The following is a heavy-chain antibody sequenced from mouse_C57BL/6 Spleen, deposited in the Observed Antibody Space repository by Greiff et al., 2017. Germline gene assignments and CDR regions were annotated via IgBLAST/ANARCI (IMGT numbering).Heavy chain of an antibody. V-gene: IGHV5-17*01. Sequence: EVKLVESGGGLVKPGGSLKLSCAASGFTFSDYGMHWVRQAPEKGLEWVAYISSGSSTIYYADTVKGRFTISRDNAKNTLFLQMTSLRSEDTAMYYCARPYGSSPWYFDVWGTGTTVTVAS. CDR3: ARPYGSSPWYFDV. D-gene: IGHD1-1*01. CDR1: GFTFSDYG. J-gene: IGHJ1*03. CDR2: ISSGSSTI.